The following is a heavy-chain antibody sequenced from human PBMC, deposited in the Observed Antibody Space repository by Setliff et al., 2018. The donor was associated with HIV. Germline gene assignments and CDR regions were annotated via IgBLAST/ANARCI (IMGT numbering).Heavy chain of an antibody. V-gene: IGHV5-51*01. CDR3: ARHFSVAGDAFDI. Sequence: PGESLKISCRGSGYSFTNFWIGWVRQKPGKGLEWMGIFYPGDFDIRYSPSFEGQVTMSGDKSISTAYLKWSSLKASDSAMYYCARHFSVAGDAFDIWGQGTMVTVSS. J-gene: IGHJ3*02. D-gene: IGHD6-19*01. CDR2: FYPGDFDI. CDR1: GYSFTNFW.